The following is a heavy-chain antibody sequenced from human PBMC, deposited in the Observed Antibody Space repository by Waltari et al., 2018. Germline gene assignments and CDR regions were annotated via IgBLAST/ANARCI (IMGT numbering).Heavy chain of an antibody. CDR1: GFTFSSFW. V-gene: IGHV3-74*03. Sequence: EEQLVESGGGLVQPGDSLRLSCAASGFTFSSFWMTWVRQAPGKWPLGVSRISTDASDTTYADSVKGRFTISRDNARNTLYLQMNRLRAEDTAVYFCARVSRRTYRSPVPGRHYYYGMDVWGQGTTVTVSS. CDR3: ARVSRRTYRSPVPGRHYYYGMDV. CDR2: ISTDASDT. D-gene: IGHD1-1*01. J-gene: IGHJ6*02.